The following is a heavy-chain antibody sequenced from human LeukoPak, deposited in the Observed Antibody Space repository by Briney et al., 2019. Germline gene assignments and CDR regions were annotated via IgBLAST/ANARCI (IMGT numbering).Heavy chain of an antibody. Sequence: GGSLRLSCAASGFTFCSYSMNWVREAPGKGVEWVSYISSSSSTIYYADSVKGRFTISRDNAKNSLYLQMNSLRAEDTVVYYCARDKGLDGSGSYPLHYYYYGMDVWGQGTTVTVSS. CDR1: GFTFCSYS. V-gene: IGHV3-48*04. J-gene: IGHJ6*02. CDR3: ARDKGLDGSGSYPLHYYYYGMDV. D-gene: IGHD3-10*01. CDR2: ISSSSSTI.